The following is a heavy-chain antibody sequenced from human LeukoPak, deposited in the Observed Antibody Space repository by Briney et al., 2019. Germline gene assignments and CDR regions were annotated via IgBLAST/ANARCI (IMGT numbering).Heavy chain of an antibody. D-gene: IGHD5-18*01. CDR2: ISSSNSYI. CDR3: ARESSSYGGVDY. CDR1: GFTFSSYS. Sequence: GGSLRLSCAASGFTFSSYSMNWVRQAPGKGLEWVSSISSSNSYIYYADSVKGRFTISRDNAKNSLYLQMNSLRAEDTAVYYCARESSSYGGVDYWGQGTLVTVSS. V-gene: IGHV3-21*01. J-gene: IGHJ4*02.